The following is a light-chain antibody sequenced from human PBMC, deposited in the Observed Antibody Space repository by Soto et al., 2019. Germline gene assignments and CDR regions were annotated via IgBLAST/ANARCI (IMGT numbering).Light chain of an antibody. CDR1: QSISSW. CDR2: DAS. J-gene: IGKJ1*01. V-gene: IGKV1-5*01. Sequence: DIQMTQSPSTLSASVGDRVTITCRASQSISSWLAWYQQKPGKVPKLLIYDASRLESGVPSRFSGSGSGTEVTRTISILQIEAFEMYPCQQYNSFPRTDGKGTRVKVK. CDR3: QQYNSFPRT.